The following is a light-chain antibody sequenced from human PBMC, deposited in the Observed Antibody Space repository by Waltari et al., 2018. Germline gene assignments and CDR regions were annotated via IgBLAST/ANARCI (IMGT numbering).Light chain of an antibody. V-gene: IGKV2-28*01. Sequence: EPASISCRSSQSLLHSNGYFYLHWYLQKPGQSPQLLIHLGSNRASGVPDRFSGSGSGTDFTLKISRVEAEDVGVYYCMQALQTPLTFSGGTKVEIK. CDR3: MQALQTPLT. CDR1: QSLLHSNGYFY. CDR2: LGS. J-gene: IGKJ4*01.